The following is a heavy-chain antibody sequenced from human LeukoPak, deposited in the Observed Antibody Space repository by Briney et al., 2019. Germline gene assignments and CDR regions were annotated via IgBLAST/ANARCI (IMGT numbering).Heavy chain of an antibody. J-gene: IGHJ4*02. CDR2: IYYSGST. CDR3: ARHRYSGYDLDY. D-gene: IGHD5-12*01. V-gene: IGHV4-59*08. CDR1: GGSISSYY. Sequence: PSETLSLTCTVSGGSISSYYWSWIRQPPGKVLEWIGYIYYSGSTNYNPSLKSRVTISVDTSKNQFSLKVSSVTAADTAVYYCARHRYSGYDLDYWGQGTLVTVSS.